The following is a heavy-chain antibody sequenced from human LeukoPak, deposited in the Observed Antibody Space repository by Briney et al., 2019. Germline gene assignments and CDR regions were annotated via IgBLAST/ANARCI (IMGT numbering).Heavy chain of an antibody. CDR2: VRGYNGHT. Sequence: ASVKVSCTASGYAFSDHGVNWVRQAPGQGVEWMGCVRGYNGHTSYAQKFQGRVMVATDRSKNTAYLELRSLRSDGTAVYYWARVPNPRNTYGYNDKWGQGTLVTVSS. J-gene: IGHJ4*02. V-gene: IGHV1-18*04. CDR1: GYAFSDHG. CDR3: ARVPNPRNTYGYNDK. D-gene: IGHD5-18*01.